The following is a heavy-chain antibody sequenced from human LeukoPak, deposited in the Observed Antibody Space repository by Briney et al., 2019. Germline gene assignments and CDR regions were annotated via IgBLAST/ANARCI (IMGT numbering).Heavy chain of an antibody. D-gene: IGHD3-10*01. CDR2: IGSKADIYAT. CDR3: AKEQTSSGYFDY. Sequence: GGSLRLSCAASGFTFSVSAMHWVRQASGKGLEWVGRIGSKADIYATAYAASVKGRFTISRDDSKNTAYLQMNSLKTEDTAVYYCAKEQTSSGYFDYWGQGTLVTVSS. V-gene: IGHV3-73*01. CDR1: GFTFSVSA. J-gene: IGHJ4*02.